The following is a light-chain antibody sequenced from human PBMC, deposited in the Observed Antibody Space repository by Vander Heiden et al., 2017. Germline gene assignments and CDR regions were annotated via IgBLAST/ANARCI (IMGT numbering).Light chain of an antibody. J-gene: IGKJ4*01. CDR2: DAS. CDR1: QDISNY. Sequence: DIQMTQSPSSLSASVGDRVTITCQASQDISNYLNWYQQKPAKAPKLLIYDASNLETGVPSRFSGSGSGTDFTFTISSLQPEDIATYYCQQYDNLPPLTFGGGTKVEIK. V-gene: IGKV1-33*01. CDR3: QQYDNLPPLT.